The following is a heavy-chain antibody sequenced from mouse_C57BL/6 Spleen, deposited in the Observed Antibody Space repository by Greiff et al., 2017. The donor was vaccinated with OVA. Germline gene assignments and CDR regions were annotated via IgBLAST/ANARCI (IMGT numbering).Heavy chain of an antibody. Sequence: LVESGAELVRPGTSVKVSCKASGYAFTNYLIEWVKQRPGQGLEWIGVINPGSGGTNYNEKFKGKATLTADKSSSTAYMQLSSLTSEDSAVYFCARHYDSAWFAYWGQGTLVTVSA. CDR3: ARHYDSAWFAY. D-gene: IGHD2-4*01. CDR1: GYAFTNYL. J-gene: IGHJ3*01. CDR2: INPGSGGT. V-gene: IGHV1-54*01.